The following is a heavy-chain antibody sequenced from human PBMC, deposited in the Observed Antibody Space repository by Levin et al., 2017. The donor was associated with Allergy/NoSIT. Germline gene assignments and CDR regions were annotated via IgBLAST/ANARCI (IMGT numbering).Heavy chain of an antibody. CDR2: INRDGSEK. CDR3: ANFGFNGGMDV. J-gene: IGHJ6*02. CDR1: GFTFSRDW. D-gene: IGHD2-8*01. V-gene: IGHV3-7*01. Sequence: QAGGSLRLSCEGSGFTFSRDWKGWVRQAPGKGLEWVANINRDGSEKNYVDSVEGRFTISRNDAKNSVYLLMNSLRDEDTAVYYCANFGFNGGMDVWGQGTTVTVSS.